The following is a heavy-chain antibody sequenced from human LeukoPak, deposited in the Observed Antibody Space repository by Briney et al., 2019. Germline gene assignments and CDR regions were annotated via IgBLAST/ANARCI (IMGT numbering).Heavy chain of an antibody. CDR1: GGSISSSNW. J-gene: IGHJ4*02. CDR2: IYHSGST. Sequence: PSGTLSLTCAVSGGSISSSNWWSWVRQPPGKGLEWIGEIYHSGSTNYNPSLKSRVTISVDKSKNQFSLKLCSVTAADTAVYYCARFYYDSSGYAVESWGQGTLVTVSS. CDR3: ARFYYDSSGYAVES. D-gene: IGHD3-22*01. V-gene: IGHV4-4*02.